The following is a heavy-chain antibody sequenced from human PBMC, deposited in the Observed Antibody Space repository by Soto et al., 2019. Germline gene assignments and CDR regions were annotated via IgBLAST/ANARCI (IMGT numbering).Heavy chain of an antibody. Sequence: QVQLQESGPGLVKPSQTLSLTCTVSGGSISSVGYYWSWIRQHPGKGLEWIGYIYYSGSTYYNPSLKSRVTISVDTSKNQFSLKLSSVTAADTAVYYCARVGTTLGRPVRGLVDYWGQGTLVTVSS. D-gene: IGHD3-10*01. CDR3: ARVGTTLGRPVRGLVDY. CDR1: GGSISSVGYY. V-gene: IGHV4-31*03. CDR2: IYYSGST. J-gene: IGHJ4*02.